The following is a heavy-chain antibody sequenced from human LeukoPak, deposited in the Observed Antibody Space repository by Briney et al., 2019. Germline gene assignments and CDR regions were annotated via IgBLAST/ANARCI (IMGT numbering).Heavy chain of an antibody. CDR1: GDTFNTYD. CDR3: ARDSSLGGLGYYFDY. D-gene: IGHD3-16*01. CDR2: MNPKNGNT. J-gene: IGHJ4*02. Sequence: ASVKVSCKSPGDTFNTYDINWVRQATGQGLEWMGWMNPKNGNTGYTQKFQGRVTITRNTSISTAYMDLSSLRSEDTAVYYCARDSSLGGLGYYFDYWGQGTLVTVSS. V-gene: IGHV1-8*03.